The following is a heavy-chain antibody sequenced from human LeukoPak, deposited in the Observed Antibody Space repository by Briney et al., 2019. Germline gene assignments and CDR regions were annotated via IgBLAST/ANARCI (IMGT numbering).Heavy chain of an antibody. V-gene: IGHV1-2*02. D-gene: IGHD3-22*01. CDR1: GYTFTGYY. J-gene: IGHJ4*02. Sequence: ASVKVSCKASGYTFTGYYMHWVRQAPGQGLEWMGWINPNSGGTNYAQKFQGRVTMTRDTSISTAYMELGRLRSDDTAVYYCARDHYDSSGYPNFDYWGQGTLVTVSS. CDR3: ARDHYDSSGYPNFDY. CDR2: INPNSGGT.